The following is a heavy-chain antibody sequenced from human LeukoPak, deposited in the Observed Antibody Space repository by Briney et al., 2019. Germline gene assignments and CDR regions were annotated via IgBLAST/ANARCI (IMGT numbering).Heavy chain of an antibody. J-gene: IGHJ5*02. D-gene: IGHD6-13*01. CDR2: INPNSGGT. CDR1: GYTFTGYY. Sequence: GASVKVSCTASGYTFTGYYMHWVRQAPGQGLEWMGWINPNSGGTNYAQKFQGRVTMTRDTSISTAYMELSRLRADDTPVYYCARHKAAAGTLFDPWGQGTLVTVSS. CDR3: ARHKAAAGTLFDP. V-gene: IGHV1-2*02.